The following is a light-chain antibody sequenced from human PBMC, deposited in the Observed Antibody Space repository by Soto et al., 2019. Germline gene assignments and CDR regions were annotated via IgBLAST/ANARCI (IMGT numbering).Light chain of an antibody. CDR2: GAS. CDR1: QSVRSN. J-gene: IGKJ1*01. V-gene: IGKV3-15*01. Sequence: EIEMTQSPVTLSVSPGERATLACRASQSVRSNLAWYQQKPGQGPRLLIYGASTRATGIPARFSGSGSGTEFTLTISSLQSEDFAVYYCQQYNNWPRMFGQGTKVEIK. CDR3: QQYNNWPRM.